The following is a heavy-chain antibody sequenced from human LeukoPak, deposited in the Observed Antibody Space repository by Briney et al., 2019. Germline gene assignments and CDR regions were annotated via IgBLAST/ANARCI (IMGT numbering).Heavy chain of an antibody. D-gene: IGHD6-13*01. CDR2: IIPIFGTA. CDR3: ARDWGRAAAGTVDY. Sequence: ASVKVSCKASGGTFSSYAISWVRQAPGQGLEWMGGIIPIFGTANYAQKFQGRVTITTDESTSTAYMELSSLRSEDTAVYYCARDWGRAAAGTVDYWGQGTLVTVSS. CDR1: GGTFSSYA. J-gene: IGHJ4*02. V-gene: IGHV1-69*05.